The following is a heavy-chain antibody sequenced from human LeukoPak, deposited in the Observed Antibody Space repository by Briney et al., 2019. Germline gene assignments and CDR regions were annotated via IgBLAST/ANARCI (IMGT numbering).Heavy chain of an antibody. J-gene: IGHJ4*02. V-gene: IGHV5-51*01. CDR1: GYSFTSYW. Sequence: GESLKISCKGSGYSFTSYWIGWVRQMPGKGLEWMGTIYPGDSDTRYSPSFQGQVTISADKSISTAYLQWSSLKASDTAMYYCAKYYYGSGSSYYFDYWGQGTLVTVSS. D-gene: IGHD3-10*01. CDR2: IYPGDSDT. CDR3: AKYYYGSGSSYYFDY.